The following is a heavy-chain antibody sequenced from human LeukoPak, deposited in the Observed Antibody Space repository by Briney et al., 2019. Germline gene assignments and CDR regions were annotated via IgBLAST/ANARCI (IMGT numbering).Heavy chain of an antibody. CDR2: ISGSGGST. D-gene: IGHD2-21*01. CDR3: AKADSKLAYCGGDCCS. J-gene: IGHJ4*02. CDR1: GFTFSSYA. V-gene: IGHV3-23*01. Sequence: GGSLRLSCAASGFTFSSYAMSWVRQAPGKGLEWVSAISGSGGSTYYADSVKGRFTISRDNSKNTLYLQMNSLRAEDTAVYYCAKADSKLAYCGGDCCSWGQGTLVTVSS.